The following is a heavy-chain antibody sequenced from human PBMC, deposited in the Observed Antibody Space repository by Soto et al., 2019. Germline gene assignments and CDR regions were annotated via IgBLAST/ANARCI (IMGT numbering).Heavy chain of an antibody. D-gene: IGHD3-3*01. Sequence: GGSLRLSCAVSGFVFSSYDMHWVRQAPGKGLEWVAVISNDGSNKDYADSVKGRFTISRDNSKITLYLQMNGLRAEDTAVYYCAKGKTIFGVVVVSEYWGQGTLVTVSS. J-gene: IGHJ4*01. CDR3: AKGKTIFGVVVVSEY. V-gene: IGHV3-30*18. CDR1: GFVFSSYD. CDR2: ISNDGSNK.